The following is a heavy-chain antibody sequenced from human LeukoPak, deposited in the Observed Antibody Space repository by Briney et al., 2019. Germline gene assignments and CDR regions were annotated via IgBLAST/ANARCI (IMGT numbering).Heavy chain of an antibody. CDR1: GFTFDDYA. CDR3: AKGTSSWHEFDS. CDR2: ITWDGDST. V-gene: IGHV3-43D*03. D-gene: IGHD6-13*01. J-gene: IGHJ4*02. Sequence: GGSLRLSCAASGFTFDDYAMHWVRQAPGKCLEWVSLITWDGDSTYYADSVKGRFTISRDNSKNYLYLQMNSLRAEDTALYYCAKGTSSWHEFDSWGQGTLVTVSS.